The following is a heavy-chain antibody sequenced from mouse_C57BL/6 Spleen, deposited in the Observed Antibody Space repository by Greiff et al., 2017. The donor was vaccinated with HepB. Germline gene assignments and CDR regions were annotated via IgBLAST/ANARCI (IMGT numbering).Heavy chain of an antibody. J-gene: IGHJ4*01. V-gene: IGHV6-3*01. Sequence: EVQLVESGGGLVQPGGSMKLSCVASGFTFSNYWMNWVRQSPEKGLEWVAQIRLKSDNYATHYAESVKGRFTIARDDSKSSVYLQMNNLRAEDTVIYYCTGLSLYYRGAMDYWGQGTSVTVSS. D-gene: IGHD2-1*01. CDR1: GFTFSNYW. CDR2: IRLKSDNYAT. CDR3: TGLSLYYRGAMDY.